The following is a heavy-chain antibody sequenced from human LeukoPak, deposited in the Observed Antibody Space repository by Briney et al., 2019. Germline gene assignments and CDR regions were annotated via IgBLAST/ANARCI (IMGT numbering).Heavy chain of an antibody. CDR2: INPSSGGT. CDR3: ARRGYSGYDFYIDY. Sequence: ASVKVSCRASGYTFTGYYMHWVRQAPGQGLEWTGWINPSSGGTNYAQNFQGRVTMTRDTSISTAYMELSSLRSDDTAAYYCARRGYSGYDFYIDYWGQGTLVTVSS. CDR1: GYTFTGYY. J-gene: IGHJ4*02. D-gene: IGHD5-12*01. V-gene: IGHV1-2*02.